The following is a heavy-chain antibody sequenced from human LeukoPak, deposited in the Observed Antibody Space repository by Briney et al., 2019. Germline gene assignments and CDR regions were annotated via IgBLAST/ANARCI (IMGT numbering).Heavy chain of an antibody. CDR3: ARDQGLLVVAGRFGY. CDR2: ISSSNSYI. D-gene: IGHD6-19*01. V-gene: IGHV3-21*01. CDR1: GFTFSSYS. Sequence: GGSLRLSCAASGFTFSSYSMNWVRQAPGKGLEWVSSISSSNSYIYNADSVKGRFTISRDNAKNSLYLQMNSLRAEDTAVYYCARDQGLLVVAGRFGYWGQGTLVTVSS. J-gene: IGHJ4*02.